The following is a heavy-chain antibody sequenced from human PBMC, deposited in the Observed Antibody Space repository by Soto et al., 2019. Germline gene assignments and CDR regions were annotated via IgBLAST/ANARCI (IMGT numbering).Heavy chain of an antibody. D-gene: IGHD1-1*01. Sequence: GGSLRLSCEASGFTFINYAMSWVRQAPEKGLEWVASISDTGGDSYYADSMDGRFTISRDNSKNTLYLQINSLRAEDTAVYYCVRDLYRSATMPCLDHWGQGTLVTVSS. CDR2: ISDTGGDS. J-gene: IGHJ4*02. CDR3: VRDLYRSATMPCLDH. V-gene: IGHV3-23*01. CDR1: GFTFINYA.